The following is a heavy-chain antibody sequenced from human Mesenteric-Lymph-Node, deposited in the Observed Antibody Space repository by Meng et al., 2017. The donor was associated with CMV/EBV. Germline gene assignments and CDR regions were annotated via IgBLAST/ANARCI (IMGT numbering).Heavy chain of an antibody. CDR2: INSDGSRT. D-gene: IGHD3-9*01. J-gene: IGHJ4*02. V-gene: IGHV3-74*01. CDR1: GFSFSTYW. Sequence: SCAASGFSFSTYWMHWVRQTPGKGLVWVSRINSDGSRTSYADSVKGRFTISRHNAKNTLYLQMNSLRVEDTAVYYCALYDLLTGYHQFWGQGTLVTVSS. CDR3: ALYDLLTGYHQF.